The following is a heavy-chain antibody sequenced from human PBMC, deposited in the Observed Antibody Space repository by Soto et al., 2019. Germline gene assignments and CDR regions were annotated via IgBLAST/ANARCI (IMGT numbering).Heavy chain of an antibody. J-gene: IGHJ6*02. CDR3: AKGPFYTMVRGVHYYYYGMDV. D-gene: IGHD3-10*01. CDR1: GFSLNISA. V-gene: IGHV3-23*01. Sequence: PCGSMRLSCAACGFSLNISAISGVLQAPGKGLEWVSAISGSGGSTYYADSVKGRFTISRDNSKNTLYLQMNSLRAEDTAVYYCAKGPFYTMVRGVHYYYYGMDVWGQGTTVTVSS. CDR2: ISGSGGST.